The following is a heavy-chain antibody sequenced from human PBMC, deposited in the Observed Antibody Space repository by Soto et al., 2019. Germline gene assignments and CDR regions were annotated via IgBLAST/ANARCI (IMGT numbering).Heavy chain of an antibody. J-gene: IGHJ6*02. CDR3: AKGGGGSSAEMDV. D-gene: IGHD6-6*01. V-gene: IGHV3-30*18. Sequence: QVQLVESGGGVVQPGRSLRLSCAASGFTFSSYGMHWVRQAPGKGLEWVAVISYDGSNKYYADSVKGRFTISRDNSKNTLYLQMNSLRAEDTAVDYCAKGGGGSSAEMDVWGQGTTVTVSS. CDR2: ISYDGSNK. CDR1: GFTFSSYG.